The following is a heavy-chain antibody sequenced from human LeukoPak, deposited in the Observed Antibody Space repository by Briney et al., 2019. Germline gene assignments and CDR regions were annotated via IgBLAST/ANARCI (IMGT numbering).Heavy chain of an antibody. D-gene: IGHD4-17*01. CDR1: GYTFTNFD. V-gene: IGHV1-8*01. CDR2: MNPNSGNA. J-gene: IGHJ5*02. Sequence: ASVKVSCKASGYTFTNFDINWVRQAPGQGLEWMGWMNPNSGNAGNAQKFQGRVTMTRNTSISTAYLELSSLRSDDTAVYYCARDDQLRLLGHTYNWFDPWGQGTLVTVSS. CDR3: ARDDQLRLLGHTYNWFDP.